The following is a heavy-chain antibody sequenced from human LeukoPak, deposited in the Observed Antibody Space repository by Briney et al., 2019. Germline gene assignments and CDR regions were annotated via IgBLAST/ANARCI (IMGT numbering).Heavy chain of an antibody. Sequence: SVKVSCKASGGTFSSNAISWVRQAPGQGLEWMGRIIPILGIANYAQKFQGRVTITADKSTSTAYMELSSLRSEDTAVYYCARARATGVYYYYGMDVWGQGTTVTVSS. J-gene: IGHJ6*02. V-gene: IGHV1-69*04. CDR3: ARARATGVYYYYGMDV. CDR1: GGTFSSNA. D-gene: IGHD4-4*01. CDR2: IIPILGIA.